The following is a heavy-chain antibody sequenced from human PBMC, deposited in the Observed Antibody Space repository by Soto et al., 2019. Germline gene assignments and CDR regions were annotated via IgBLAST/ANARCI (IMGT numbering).Heavy chain of an antibody. J-gene: IGHJ3*02. CDR2: IKQDGSEK. CDR3: ARGGYCSSTSCSTDAFDI. Sequence: GGSLRLSCAASGFTFSSYWMSWVRQAPGKGLEWVANIKQDGSEKYYVDSVKGRFTISRDNAKNSLYLQMNSLRDEVTAVYYCARGGYCSSTSCSTDAFDIWGQGTMVTVSS. V-gene: IGHV3-7*03. CDR1: GFTFSSYW. D-gene: IGHD2-2*01.